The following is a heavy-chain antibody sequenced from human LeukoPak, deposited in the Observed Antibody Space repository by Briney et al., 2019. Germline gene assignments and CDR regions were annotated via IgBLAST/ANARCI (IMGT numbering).Heavy chain of an antibody. CDR1: GFSFSGSA. Sequence: GGSLKLSCAASGFSFSGSALHWVRQAPGKGLEWVGRIRSKANGYTTAYGASMKGRFTISRDDSKRTAYVQMNSLKIEDTAVYYCTRLGGGDAFDIWGPGTMVTVSS. CDR2: IRSKANGYTT. J-gene: IGHJ3*02. V-gene: IGHV3-73*01. CDR3: TRLGGGDAFDI.